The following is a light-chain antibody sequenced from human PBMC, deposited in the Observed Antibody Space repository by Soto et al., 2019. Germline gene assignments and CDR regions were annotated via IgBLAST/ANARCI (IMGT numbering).Light chain of an antibody. CDR1: QSLTNSF. CDR3: QQYNSWPYT. Sequence: EFVLTQSPGTLSLSPGERATLSCRASQSLTNSFIAWYQQRPGQAPRLLIYDTSSRASGIPDRFSGSGSGTDFILTINSLQSEDFALYYCQQYNSWPYTFGQGTRLEI. CDR2: DTS. J-gene: IGKJ5*01. V-gene: IGKV3-20*01.